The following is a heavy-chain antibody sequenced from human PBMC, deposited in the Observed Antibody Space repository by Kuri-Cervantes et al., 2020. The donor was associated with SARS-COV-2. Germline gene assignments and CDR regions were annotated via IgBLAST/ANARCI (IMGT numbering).Heavy chain of an antibody. J-gene: IGHJ4*02. CDR1: GYSFTSYW. Sequence: GGSLRLSCKGSGYSFTSYWIGWVRQMPGKGLEWMGIIYPGDSDTRYSPSFQGQVTISADKSISTAYLQWSSLKASDTAMYYCARPGYSYGYYYLDYWGQGTLVTVSS. CDR3: ARPGYSYGYYYLDY. CDR2: IYPGDSDT. V-gene: IGHV5-51*01. D-gene: IGHD5-18*01.